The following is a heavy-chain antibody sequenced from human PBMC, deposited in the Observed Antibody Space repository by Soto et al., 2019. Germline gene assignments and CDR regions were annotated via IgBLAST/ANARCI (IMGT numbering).Heavy chain of an antibody. Sequence: QVQLQESGPGLVKPSQTLSLTCTVSGGSISSGGYYWSWIRQHPGKGLEWIGYIYYSGSTYYNPSLKSRVTISVDTSKNQLSLKLSSVTAADTAVYYCARGGYDYVWGSERPLFDYWGQGTLVTVSS. V-gene: IGHV4-31*03. CDR3: ARGGYDYVWGSERPLFDY. J-gene: IGHJ4*02. D-gene: IGHD3-16*01. CDR1: GGSISSGGYY. CDR2: IYYSGST.